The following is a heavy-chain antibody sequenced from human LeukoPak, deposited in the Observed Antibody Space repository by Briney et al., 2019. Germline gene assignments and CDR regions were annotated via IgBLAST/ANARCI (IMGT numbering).Heavy chain of an antibody. CDR1: GFTFSSYG. D-gene: IGHD4-23*01. Sequence: GGSLRFSCAASGFTFSSYGMPWVRQAPGKGLEWVAVIWYDGSNKYYADSVKGRFTISRDNSKNTLYLQMNSLRAEDTAVYYCARGYGGECDYWGQGTLVTVSS. CDR2: IWYDGSNK. CDR3: ARGYGGECDY. J-gene: IGHJ4*02. V-gene: IGHV3-33*01.